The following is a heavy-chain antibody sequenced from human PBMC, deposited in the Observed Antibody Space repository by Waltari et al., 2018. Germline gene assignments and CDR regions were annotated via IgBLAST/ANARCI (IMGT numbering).Heavy chain of an antibody. J-gene: IGHJ6*02. CDR2: IIPIVGTA. CDR1: GGTFSSYA. D-gene: IGHD6-6*01. CDR3: ARSLSWIAARPSYYSGMDV. Sequence: QVQLVQSGAEVKKPGSSVKVSCKASGGTFSSYAISWVRQAPGHGLEWMGCIIPIVGTANYEQKYQGRVTITTYESTSTAYMELSSLRSEDTAVYYCARSLSWIAARPSYYSGMDVWGQGTTVTVSS. V-gene: IGHV1-69*05.